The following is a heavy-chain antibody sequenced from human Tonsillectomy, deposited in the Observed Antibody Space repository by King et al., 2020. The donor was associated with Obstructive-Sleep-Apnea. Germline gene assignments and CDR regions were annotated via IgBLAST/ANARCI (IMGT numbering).Heavy chain of an antibody. J-gene: IGHJ3*01. CDR3: ARDRLDHFFTGFDV. V-gene: IGHV3-7*01. CDR1: GFTFTDYW. CDR2: IKQDGSDK. D-gene: IGHD1-14*01. Sequence: EVQLVESGGGLVQPGGSLRLSCEASGFTFTDYWMSWVRQAPGKGLEWVANIKQDGSDKYYVDSVKGRFTVSRDNAKNSVYLQINSLRVEDTAVYYCARDRLDHFFTGFDVWGQGTMVRVSS.